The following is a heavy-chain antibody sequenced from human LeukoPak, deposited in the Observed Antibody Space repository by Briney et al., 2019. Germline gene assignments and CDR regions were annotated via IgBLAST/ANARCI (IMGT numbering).Heavy chain of an antibody. Sequence: GGSLRLSCAASVFTVSSNYMSWVRQAPGKGLEWVSVIYSGGSTYYADSVKGRFTISRDNSKNTLYLQMNSLRAEDTAVYYCARDRGVATRRGYFDYWGQGTLVTVSS. CDR1: VFTVSSNY. CDR3: ARDRGVATRRGYFDY. CDR2: IYSGGST. V-gene: IGHV3-66*01. J-gene: IGHJ4*02. D-gene: IGHD5-12*01.